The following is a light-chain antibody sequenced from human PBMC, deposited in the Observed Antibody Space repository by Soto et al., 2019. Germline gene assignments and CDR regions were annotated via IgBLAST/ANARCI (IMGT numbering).Light chain of an antibody. CDR2: EVS. J-gene: IGLJ1*01. Sequence: QSVLTQPPSASGSPGQSVTISCTGTSSEVGGYNYVSWYQQHPGKAPKLMIYEVSKRPSGVPDRFSGSKSGNTASLTVSGLQAEDEADYYCSSYAGSSYVFGSGTKLTVL. CDR1: SSEVGGYNY. CDR3: SSYAGSSYV. V-gene: IGLV2-8*01.